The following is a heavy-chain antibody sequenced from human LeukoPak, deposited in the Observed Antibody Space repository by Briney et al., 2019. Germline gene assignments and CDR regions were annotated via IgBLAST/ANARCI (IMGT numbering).Heavy chain of an antibody. CDR2: IYYSGST. CDR3: EGGIVVVPAAIPDAFDI. V-gene: IGHV4-39*01. J-gene: IGHJ3*02. CDR1: GGSISSSSYY. Sequence: ASXTLSLTCTVSGGSISSSSYYWGWIRQPPGKGLEWIGSIYYSGSTYYNPSLKSRVTICVETTKNQFSLKLSSVTAADTAVYYCEGGIVVVPAAIPDAFDIWGQGTMVTVSS. D-gene: IGHD2-2*01.